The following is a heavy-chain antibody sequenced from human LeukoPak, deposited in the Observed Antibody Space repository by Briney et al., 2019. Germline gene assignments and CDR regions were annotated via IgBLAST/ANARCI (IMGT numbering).Heavy chain of an antibody. CDR3: ASLLATVTTNFDY. Sequence: TSETLSLTCAVYGGSFSGYYWSWIRQPPGKGLEWIGEINHSGSTNYNPSLKSRVTISVDTSKNQFSLKLSSVTAADTAVYYCASLLATVTTNFDYWGQGTLVTVSS. V-gene: IGHV4-34*01. CDR1: GGSFSGYY. D-gene: IGHD4-17*01. CDR2: INHSGST. J-gene: IGHJ4*02.